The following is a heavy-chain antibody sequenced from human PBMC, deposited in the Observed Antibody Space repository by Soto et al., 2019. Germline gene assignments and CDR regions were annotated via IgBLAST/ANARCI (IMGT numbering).Heavy chain of an antibody. D-gene: IGHD6-19*01. CDR1: GYTFTIYA. J-gene: IGHJ3*01. CDR3: ARKITSSGWYGPDAFDF. V-gene: IGHV1-3*01. CDR2: INAGNGNT. Sequence: ASVKVSCKASGYTFTIYAMHWVRQAPGQRLEWMGWINAGNGNTKYSQKFQGRVTITRDTSASTAYMELSSLRSEDTAVYYCARKITSSGWYGPDAFDFSGQGTIVTVSS.